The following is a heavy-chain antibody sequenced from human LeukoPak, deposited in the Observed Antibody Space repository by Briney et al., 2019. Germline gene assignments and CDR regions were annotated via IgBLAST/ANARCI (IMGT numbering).Heavy chain of an antibody. CDR1: GGSISSYY. CDR2: IYTSGST. CDR3: ARNTPYYDFWSGYYYXYMDX. D-gene: IGHD3-3*01. V-gene: IGHV4-4*07. Sequence: SETLSLTCTVSGGSISSYYWSWIRQPAGKGLEWIGRIYTSGSTNYNPSLKSRVTMSVDTSKNQFSLKLSSVTAADTAVYYCARNTPYYDFWSGYYYXYMDXXGKGTTVTVSS. J-gene: IGHJ6*03.